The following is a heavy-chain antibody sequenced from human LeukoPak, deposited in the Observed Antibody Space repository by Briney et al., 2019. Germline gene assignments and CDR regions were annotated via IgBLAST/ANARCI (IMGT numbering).Heavy chain of an antibody. D-gene: IGHD6-6*01. CDR1: GFTFSSYW. V-gene: IGHV3-7*01. Sequence: GGSLRLSCAASGFTFSSYWMTWVRQAPGKGLEWVANIKQDGSDKYYVDSVKGRFTISRDNAKNSLYLQMNSLRVEDTAVYYRAGSIAAPYYFDYWGQGTLVTVSS. CDR2: IKQDGSDK. J-gene: IGHJ4*02. CDR3: AGSIAAPYYFDY.